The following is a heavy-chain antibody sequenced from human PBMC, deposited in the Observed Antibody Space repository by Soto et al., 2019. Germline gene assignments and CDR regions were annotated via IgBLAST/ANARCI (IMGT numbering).Heavy chain of an antibody. V-gene: IGHV2-5*02. CDR1: GFSLSTGGVG. Sequence: QITLKESGPTLVKPTQTLTLTCTFSGFSLSTGGVGVGWIRQPPGKALEWLALIYWDDDKRYSPSLKSRLTVPKDTSKNRAVLTMSNMDPVDTATYYCAHSRCGGDCLRSYSSHYYYGMDVWGQGTTVTVSS. J-gene: IGHJ6*02. CDR3: AHSRCGGDCLRSYSSHYYYGMDV. D-gene: IGHD2-21*02. CDR2: IYWDDDK.